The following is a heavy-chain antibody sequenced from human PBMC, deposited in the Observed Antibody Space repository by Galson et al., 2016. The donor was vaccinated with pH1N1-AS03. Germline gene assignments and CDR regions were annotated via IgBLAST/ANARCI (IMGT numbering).Heavy chain of an antibody. CDR1: GYTFTNFG. Sequence: QSGAEVKKPGESLKVSCKASGYTFTNFGVIWVRQAPGQGLEWVGWISAYSGNTNYAQSLQGRVSMTTDPSTNTVYMELTRLTSDDTAIYYCARDLRSDFGNNFVAGVQFGRYWGQGTLVTVSS. J-gene: IGHJ4*02. CDR3: ARDLRSDFGNNFVAGVQFGRY. CDR2: ISAYSGNT. V-gene: IGHV1-18*01. D-gene: IGHD4/OR15-4a*01.